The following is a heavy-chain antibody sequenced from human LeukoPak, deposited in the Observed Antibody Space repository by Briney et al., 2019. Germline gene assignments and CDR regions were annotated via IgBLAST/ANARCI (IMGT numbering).Heavy chain of an antibody. V-gene: IGHV1-46*01. CDR2: INPSGGST. D-gene: IGHD6-13*01. J-gene: IGHJ4*02. Sequence: ASVKVSCKASGYTFTGYYMHWVRQAPGQGLEWMGIINPSGGSTSYAQKFQGRVTMTRDTSTSTVYMELSSLRSEDTAVYYCARDSSSWGFDYWGQGTLVTVSS. CDR3: ARDSSSWGFDY. CDR1: GYTFTGYY.